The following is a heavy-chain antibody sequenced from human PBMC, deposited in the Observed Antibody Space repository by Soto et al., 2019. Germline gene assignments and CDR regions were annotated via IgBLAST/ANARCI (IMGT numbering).Heavy chain of an antibody. CDR3: ARGEQYSGRIFDY. J-gene: IGHJ4*01. CDR1: GDSGSSNSAC. CDR2: TYYRSKWYY. D-gene: IGHD1-26*01. Sequence: LSLTYAITGDSGSSNSACWSWVTQSPSRGLEWLGRTYYRSKWYYEYAVSVRGRITINPDTSKNQYSLQLNSVTPEDTAVYFCARGEQYSGRIFDYWGQGTLVTVPS. V-gene: IGHV6-1*01.